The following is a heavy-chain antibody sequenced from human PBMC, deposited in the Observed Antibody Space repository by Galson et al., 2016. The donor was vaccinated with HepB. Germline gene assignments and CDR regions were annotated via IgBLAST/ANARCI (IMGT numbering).Heavy chain of an antibody. J-gene: IGHJ6*02. CDR1: GGTFSTFNSYA. Sequence: SVKVSCKASGGTFSTFNSYAISWVRLAPGQGLEWMGGIVPAFGTTNYAQKFQGRVTFTADGSTSTVYMELSSLRSEDTAVYYCARDNEFGFGGSDYYYYGRDVWGQGTTVTVSS. CDR3: ARDNEFGFGGSDYYYYGRDV. V-gene: IGHV1-69*13. CDR2: IVPAFGTT. D-gene: IGHD3-10*01.